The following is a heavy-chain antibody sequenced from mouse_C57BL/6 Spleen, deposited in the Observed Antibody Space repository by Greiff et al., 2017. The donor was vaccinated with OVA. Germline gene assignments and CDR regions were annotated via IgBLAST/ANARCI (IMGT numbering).Heavy chain of an antibody. CDR1: GFNIKNTY. V-gene: IGHV14-3*01. D-gene: IGHD1-1*01. J-gene: IGHJ4*01. Sequence: EVQLQQSVAELVRPGASVKLSCTASGFNIKNTYMHWVKQRPEQGLEWIGRIDPANGNTKYAPKFQGKATITADTSSNTAYLQLSSLTSEDTAIYYCARDDDYYGSSYVDYYAMDYWGQGTSVTVSS. CDR3: ARDDDYYGSSYVDYYAMDY. CDR2: IDPANGNT.